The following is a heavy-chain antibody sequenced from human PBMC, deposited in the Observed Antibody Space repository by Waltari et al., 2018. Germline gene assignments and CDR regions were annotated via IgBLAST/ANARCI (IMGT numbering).Heavy chain of an antibody. CDR2: MNPNSGNA. V-gene: IGHV1-8*01. Sequence: VHVLQSVAEVKPPGASGMFFCRASGYAVTSSDSNWVRQAPGQGLEWMGCMNPNSGNAGYAQTFPGSVTMTRNTAISTAYMELSSLRPEDTAVYYCESETSASDYCGQGTLVTVSS. CDR1: GYAVTSSD. CDR3: ESETSASDY. J-gene: IGHJ4*02.